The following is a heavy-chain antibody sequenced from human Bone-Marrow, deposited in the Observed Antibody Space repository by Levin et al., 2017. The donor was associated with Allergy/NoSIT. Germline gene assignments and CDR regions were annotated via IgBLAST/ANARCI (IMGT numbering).Heavy chain of an antibody. CDR3: ARGRDDIISTAYANWFDP. Sequence: ASVKVSCVTSGYTFTNSDIHWVRQAPGQGLEWMGWMNPNSGDTSSAHKFQGRLIMTRDISMSTAYMELVGLKSEDTAVYYCARGRDDIISTAYANWFDPWGQGTLVTVSS. CDR2: MNPNSGDT. J-gene: IGHJ5*02. V-gene: IGHV1-8*02. CDR1: GYTFTNSD. D-gene: IGHD2-15*01.